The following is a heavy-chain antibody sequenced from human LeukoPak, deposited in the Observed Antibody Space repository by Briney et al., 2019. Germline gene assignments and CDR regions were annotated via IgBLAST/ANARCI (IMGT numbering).Heavy chain of an antibody. V-gene: IGHV4-4*07. CDR1: GASISSYF. Sequence: SETLSLTCTVSGASISSYFWSWIRQPAGKGLEWIGRCYNSGSTNYNPLLKSRVTISVDESKNHFSLKLSSVAAADTAVYYCARVSTVTRGPYSNYYMDVWGKGTTVTVSS. J-gene: IGHJ6*03. CDR2: CYNSGST. D-gene: IGHD4-17*01. CDR3: ARVSTVTRGPYSNYYMDV.